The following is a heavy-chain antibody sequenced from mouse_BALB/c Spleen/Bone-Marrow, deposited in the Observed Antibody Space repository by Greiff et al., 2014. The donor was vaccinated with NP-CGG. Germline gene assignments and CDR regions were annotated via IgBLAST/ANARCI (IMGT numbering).Heavy chain of an antibody. CDR3: ARRGYDEGFYFPMDY. J-gene: IGHJ4*01. Sequence: QVQLKESGAELARPGASVKLSRKASGYTFTNYWIQWVKQRPGQGLEWIGTIYPGDGDTRYTQNFKGKATLNADKSSNTAYMQLSSLASEDSAVYYCARRGYDEGFYFPMDYWGQGTSVTVSS. CDR2: IYPGDGDT. CDR1: GYTFTNYW. D-gene: IGHD2-14*01. V-gene: IGHV1-87*01.